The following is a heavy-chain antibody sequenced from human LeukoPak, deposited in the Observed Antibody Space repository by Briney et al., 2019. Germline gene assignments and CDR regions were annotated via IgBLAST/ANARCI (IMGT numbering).Heavy chain of an antibody. V-gene: IGHV3-21*04. CDR3: AREPNSFYYFDY. J-gene: IGHJ4*02. CDR2: ISPSGGIT. Sequence: GGSLRLSCAASGFTFSSHGMNWVRQAPGKGLEWVSGISPSGGITYYTDSVKGRFTVSRDNAKNSLYLQMNSLRAEDTALYYCAREPNSFYYFDYWGQGALVTVSS. D-gene: IGHD4-23*01. CDR1: GFTFSSHG.